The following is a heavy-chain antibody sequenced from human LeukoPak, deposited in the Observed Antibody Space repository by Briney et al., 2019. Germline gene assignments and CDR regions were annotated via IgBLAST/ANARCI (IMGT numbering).Heavy chain of an antibody. V-gene: IGHV4-4*07. Sequence: SETLSLTCTVSGGSISSYYWSWIRQPAGKGLELIGRIYPSGSTNYSPSLKSRVTMSVDTSKNQFSLKLSSATAADTAVYYCARAPTGTGGWNWFDPWGQGTLVTVSS. J-gene: IGHJ5*02. D-gene: IGHD1-1*01. CDR2: IYPSGST. CDR3: ARAPTGTGGWNWFDP. CDR1: GGSISSYY.